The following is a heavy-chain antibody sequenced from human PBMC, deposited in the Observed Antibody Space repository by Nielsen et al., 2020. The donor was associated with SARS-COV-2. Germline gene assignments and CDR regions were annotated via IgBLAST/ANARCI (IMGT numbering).Heavy chain of an antibody. Sequence: ASVKVSCKASGYTFNAYYIHWVRQAPGQGLEWMGWFNPGSGGTKYAQKFQGRVTATRDMSVTTAYLELSGLTSDDTAVYYCARGAQQWLADYWGQGTLVTVSS. CDR3: ARGAQQWLADY. J-gene: IGHJ4*02. CDR2: FNPGSGGT. D-gene: IGHD6-19*01. V-gene: IGHV1-2*02. CDR1: GYTFNAYY.